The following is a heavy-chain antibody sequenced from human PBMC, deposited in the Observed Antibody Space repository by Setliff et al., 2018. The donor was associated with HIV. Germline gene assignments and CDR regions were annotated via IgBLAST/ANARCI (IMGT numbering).Heavy chain of an antibody. CDR3: AKDQLTYSAYDCEC. CDR2: ISGSGGGDTT. D-gene: IGHD5-12*01. V-gene: IGHV3-23*01. CDR1: GFSFSPCI. J-gene: IGHJ4*02. Sequence: GGSLRLSCAASGFSFSPCIMTWVRQAPGKGLEWVSTISGSGGGDTTYYADSVKGRFTISRDNSKNTLFLQMDSLTAEDTAVYYCAKDQLTYSAYDCECWGQGTLVTVAS.